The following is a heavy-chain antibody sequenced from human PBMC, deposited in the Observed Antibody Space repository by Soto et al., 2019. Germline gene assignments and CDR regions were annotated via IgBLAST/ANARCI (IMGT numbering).Heavy chain of an antibody. CDR1: GASVSTNSAP. Sequence: QTLSLTCAISGASVSTNSAPCAWSRQSPSRGLEWLGRTYYRSNWYTDYAVSVKGRITISPDTSNHQLSLQLNSVTPDDTAVYYCARLIGNSWLDSWGQGTLVTVSS. CDR2: TYYRSNWYT. D-gene: IGHD2-8*01. V-gene: IGHV6-1*01. J-gene: IGHJ5*01. CDR3: ARLIGNSWLDS.